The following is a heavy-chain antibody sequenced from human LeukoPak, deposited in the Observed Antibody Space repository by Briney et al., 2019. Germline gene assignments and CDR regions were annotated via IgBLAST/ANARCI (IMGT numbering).Heavy chain of an antibody. CDR1: GYTLTGYY. Sequence: ASVKVSCKASGYTLTGYYMHWVRQAPGQGLEWMGWINPNSGGTNYAQKFQGRVTMIRDTSISTAYMELSRLRSDDTAVYYCAREGNWGFSRPLDYWGQGTLVTVSS. D-gene: IGHD7-27*01. CDR3: AREGNWGFSRPLDY. CDR2: INPNSGGT. J-gene: IGHJ4*02. V-gene: IGHV1-2*02.